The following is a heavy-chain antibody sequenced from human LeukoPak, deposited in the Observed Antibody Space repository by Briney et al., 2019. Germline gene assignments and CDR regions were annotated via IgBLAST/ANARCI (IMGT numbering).Heavy chain of an antibody. V-gene: IGHV4-59*08. J-gene: IGHJ4*02. D-gene: IGHD6-13*01. CDR1: GGSISSYY. CDR2: IYNSGST. CDR3: ARGGDSSSWSVDY. Sequence: PSETLSLTCTVSGGSISSYYWSWIRQPPGKGLEWIGYIYNSGSTNYNPSLKSRVTISVDTSKNQFSLKLSSVTAADTAVYYCARGGDSSSWSVDYWGQGTLVTVSS.